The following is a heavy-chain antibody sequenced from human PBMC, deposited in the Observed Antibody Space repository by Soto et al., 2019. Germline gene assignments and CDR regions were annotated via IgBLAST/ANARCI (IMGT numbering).Heavy chain of an antibody. J-gene: IGHJ4*02. D-gene: IGHD5-18*01. CDR3: ARVTAMELDY. Sequence: SETLSLTCPVSGGSISSYYWSWIRQPPGKGLEWIGYIYYSGSTNYNPSLKSRVTISVDTSKNQFSLKLSSVTAADTAVYYCARVTAMELDYWGQGTLVTVSS. CDR2: IYYSGST. CDR1: GGSISSYY. V-gene: IGHV4-59*01.